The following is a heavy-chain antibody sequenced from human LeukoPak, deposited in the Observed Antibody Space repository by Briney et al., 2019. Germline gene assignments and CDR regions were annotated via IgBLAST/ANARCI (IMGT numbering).Heavy chain of an antibody. D-gene: IGHD3-22*01. J-gene: IGHJ2*01. CDR3: ARDFSHRYYYDSSFFFQSEYGIRGTVPVSAFLLNRSSDL. CDR2: ISAYNGNT. V-gene: IGHV1-18*01. Sequence: QGLEWMGWISAYNGNTNYAQKLQGRVTMTTDTSTRTAYMELRSLRSDDTAVYYCARDFSHRYYYDSSFFFQSEYGIRGTVPVSAFLLNRSSDL.